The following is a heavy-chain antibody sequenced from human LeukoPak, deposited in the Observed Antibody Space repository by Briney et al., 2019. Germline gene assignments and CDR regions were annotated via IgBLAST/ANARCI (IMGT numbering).Heavy chain of an antibody. CDR1: GFTFSSYA. CDR3: ASEPTTVVTHWYFDL. J-gene: IGHJ2*01. Sequence: GRSLRLSCAASGFTFSSYALHWVRQAPGKGLEWVAVISYDGSNKYYADSVKGRFTISRDNSKNTLYLQMNSLRAEDTAVYYCASEPTTVVTHWYFDLWGRGTLVTVSS. CDR2: ISYDGSNK. D-gene: IGHD4-23*01. V-gene: IGHV3-30-3*01.